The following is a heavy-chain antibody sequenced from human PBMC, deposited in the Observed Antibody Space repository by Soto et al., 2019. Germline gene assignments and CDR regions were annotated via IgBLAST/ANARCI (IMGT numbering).Heavy chain of an antibody. V-gene: IGHV3-21*01. Sequence: GGSLRLSCAASGFTFSSYSMNWVRQAPGKGLEWVSSISSSSSYIYYAGSVKGRFTISRDNAKNSLYLQMNSLRAEDTAVYYCARDVRVSPAPNWFDPWGQGTLVTVSS. CDR2: ISSSSSYI. J-gene: IGHJ5*02. CDR3: ARDVRVSPAPNWFDP. D-gene: IGHD2-8*01. CDR1: GFTFSSYS.